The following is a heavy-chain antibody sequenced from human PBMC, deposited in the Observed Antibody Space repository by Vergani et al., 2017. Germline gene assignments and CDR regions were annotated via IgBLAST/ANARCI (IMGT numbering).Heavy chain of an antibody. CDR1: GFSLSNARMG. Sequence: QVTLKESGPVLVKPTETLTLTCTVSGFSLSNARMGVSWIRQPPGKALEWLAHIFSNDEKSYSTSLKSRLTISKDTSKSQVVLTMTNMDPVDTALYYCAKAPGYSYGYLNYGMDVWGQGTTVTVSS. CDR3: AKAPGYSYGYLNYGMDV. D-gene: IGHD5-18*01. J-gene: IGHJ6*02. CDR2: IFSNDEK. V-gene: IGHV2-26*01.